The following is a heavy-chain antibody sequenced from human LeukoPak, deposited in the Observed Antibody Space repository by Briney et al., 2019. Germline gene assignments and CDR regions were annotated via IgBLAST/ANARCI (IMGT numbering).Heavy chain of an antibody. Sequence: SVKVSCKASGFTFTSSAVQWVRQARGQRLEWIGWIVVGSGNTNYAQKFQERVTITRDMSTSTAYMELSSLRSEDTAVYYCAASSPSIVVVPAATSYYYYMDVWGKGTTVTVSS. CDR2: IVVGSGNT. J-gene: IGHJ6*03. V-gene: IGHV1-58*01. CDR1: GFTFTSSA. CDR3: AASSPSIVVVPAATSYYYYMDV. D-gene: IGHD2-2*01.